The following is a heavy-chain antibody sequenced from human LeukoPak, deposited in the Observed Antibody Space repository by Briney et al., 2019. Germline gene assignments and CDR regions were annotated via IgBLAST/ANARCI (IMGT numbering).Heavy chain of an antibody. CDR1: GYTFTGYY. CDR3: ARGHSVVGSSGWTY. CDR2: INPNSGGT. V-gene: IGHV1-2*02. D-gene: IGHD6-19*01. J-gene: IGHJ4*02. Sequence: GASVKVSCKASGYTFTGYYMHWVRQAPGQGLEWMGWINPNSGGTNYAQKFQGRVTMTRDTSISTAYMELSRLRAEDTAVYYCARGHSVVGSSGWTYWGQGTLVTVSS.